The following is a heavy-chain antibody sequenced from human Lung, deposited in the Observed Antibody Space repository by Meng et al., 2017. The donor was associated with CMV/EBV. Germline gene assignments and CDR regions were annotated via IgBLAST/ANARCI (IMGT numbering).Heavy chain of an antibody. J-gene: IGHJ3*02. Sequence: GGXLRLSCAASGFTVSSNYMSWVRQAPGKGMEWVSVIYSGGSTYYADSVKGRFTISRDNSKNTMSLQMNSLTAEDTTVYYCSVVQGSGVDIWGQGTMVTVSS. CDR2: IYSGGST. V-gene: IGHV3-66*02. CDR3: SVVQGSGVDI. D-gene: IGHD3-10*01. CDR1: GFTVSSNY.